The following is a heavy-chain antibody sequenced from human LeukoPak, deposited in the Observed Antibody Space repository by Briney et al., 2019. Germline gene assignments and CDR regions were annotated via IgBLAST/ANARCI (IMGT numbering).Heavy chain of an antibody. CDR1: GFTFDDYA. D-gene: IGHD2-15*01. J-gene: IGHJ5*02. Sequence: HPGRSLRLSCAASGFTFDDYAMHWVRQAPGKGLEWVSGISWNSGSIGYADSVKGRFTISRDNAKNSLCLQMNSLRAEDTALYYCLVSPANWFDPWGQGTLVTVSS. CDR2: ISWNSGSI. V-gene: IGHV3-9*01. CDR3: LVSPANWFDP.